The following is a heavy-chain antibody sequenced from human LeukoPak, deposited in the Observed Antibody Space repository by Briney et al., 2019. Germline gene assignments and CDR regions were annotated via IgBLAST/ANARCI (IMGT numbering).Heavy chain of an antibody. D-gene: IGHD2-15*01. CDR1: GGSISSGGYS. CDR2: IYHSGST. J-gene: IGHJ5*02. V-gene: IGHV4-30-2*01. Sequence: PSQTLSLTCAVSGGSISSGGYSWSWLRQPPGTGLEWIGYIYHSGSTYYNPSLKSRVTISVDTSKNQFSLKLSSVTAADTAVYYCARDRGWFDPWGQGTLVTVSS. CDR3: ARDRGWFDP.